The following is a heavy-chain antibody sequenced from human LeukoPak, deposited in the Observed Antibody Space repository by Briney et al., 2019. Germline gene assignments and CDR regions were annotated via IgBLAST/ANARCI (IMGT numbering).Heavy chain of an antibody. V-gene: IGHV1-2*02. Sequence: ASVKVSCKAYGYTFIDHYIHWVRQAPGQGLEWMGWMSPKSGGTNSVQKFQGRVTMTRDTSISTAYMELSRLRSDDTAVYYCARLQYSGYDYYMDVWGKGTTVTVSS. CDR1: GYTFIDHY. CDR2: MSPKSGGT. D-gene: IGHD5-12*01. J-gene: IGHJ6*03. CDR3: ARLQYSGYDYYMDV.